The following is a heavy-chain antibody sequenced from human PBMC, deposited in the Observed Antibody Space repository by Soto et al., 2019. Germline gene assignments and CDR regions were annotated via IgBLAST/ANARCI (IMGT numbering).Heavy chain of an antibody. V-gene: IGHV4-31*03. D-gene: IGHD3-16*01. CDR1: GGSISSGGYY. J-gene: IGHJ4*02. Sequence: QVQLQESGPGLVKPSQTLSLTCTVSGGSISSGGYYWSWIRQHPGKVLEWIGYIYYCGSTYYNPSLTIRVTLSEDPSKTLYSLNLSSVTASVTAEYYCSVERLTWGQGTLVTFSS. CDR3: SVERLT. CDR2: IYYCGST.